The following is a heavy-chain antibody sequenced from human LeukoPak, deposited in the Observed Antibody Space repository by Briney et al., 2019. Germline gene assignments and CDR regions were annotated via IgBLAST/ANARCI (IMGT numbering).Heavy chain of an antibody. Sequence: GASVKVSCKASGYTFTGYYMHWVRQAPGQGLEWMGGIIPIFGTANYAQKFQGRVTITADESTSTAYMELSSLRSEDTAVYYCARDGAHYGGFNWFDPWGQGTLVTVSS. CDR3: ARDGAHYGGFNWFDP. D-gene: IGHD4-23*01. CDR1: GYTFTGYY. J-gene: IGHJ5*02. CDR2: IIPIFGTA. V-gene: IGHV1-69*13.